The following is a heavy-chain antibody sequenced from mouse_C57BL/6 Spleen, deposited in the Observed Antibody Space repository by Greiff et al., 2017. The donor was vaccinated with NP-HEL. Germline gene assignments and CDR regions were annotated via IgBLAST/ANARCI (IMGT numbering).Heavy chain of an antibody. J-gene: IGHJ2*01. Sequence: VQLQQSGPELVKPGASVKISCKASGYSFTGYYMNWVKQSPEQSLEWIGVINPSTGGTTYNQKFKAKATLTVDKSSSTAYMQLKSLTSEDSAVYYCATLEGFDYWGQGTTLTVSS. V-gene: IGHV1-42*01. CDR3: ATLEGFDY. CDR1: GYSFTGYY. CDR2: INPSTGGT.